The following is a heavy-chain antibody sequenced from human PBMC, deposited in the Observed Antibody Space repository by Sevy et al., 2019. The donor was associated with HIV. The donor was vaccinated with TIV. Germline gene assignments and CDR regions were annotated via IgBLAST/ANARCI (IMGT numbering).Heavy chain of an antibody. D-gene: IGHD4-17*01. Sequence: GGSLRLSCAASGFTFSNYWMSWVRQAPGKGLEWVANIQEDGSEKYYVASVKGRLTISRDNAKNSLYLQMNSLRAEDTAVYYCATDPFSVTTSNDYMDVWGKGTTVTVSS. J-gene: IGHJ6*03. CDR3: ATDPFSVTTSNDYMDV. CDR1: GFTFSNYW. V-gene: IGHV3-7*01. CDR2: IQEDGSEK.